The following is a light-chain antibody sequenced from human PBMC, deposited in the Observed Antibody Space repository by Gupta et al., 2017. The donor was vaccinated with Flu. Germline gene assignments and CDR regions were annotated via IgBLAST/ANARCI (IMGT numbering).Light chain of an antibody. CDR1: KLGDRY. J-gene: IGLJ1*01. CDR2: EDN. Sequence: SYELTQPPSVSVSPGQTATITCSGAKLGDRYACWYQQKPGQSPVLLIYEDNKRPSGIPERFSGSNSGNTATLTIAGTQAVDEADYYCQSWDSGTYVFGTGTRVSVL. V-gene: IGLV3-1*01. CDR3: QSWDSGTYV.